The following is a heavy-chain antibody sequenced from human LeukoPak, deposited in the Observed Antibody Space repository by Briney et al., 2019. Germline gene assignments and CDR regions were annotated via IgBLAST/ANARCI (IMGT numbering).Heavy chain of an antibody. Sequence: GGSLRLSCAASGFTFSSYGMHWVRQAPGKGLEWVALTSYDGSNKDYADSVKGRFTISRDNSKNTLYLQMDSLRAEDTAVYYCAREGGIAVAGHDAFDIWGQGTMVTVSS. CDR1: GFTFSSYG. V-gene: IGHV3-30*04. CDR2: TSYDGSNK. J-gene: IGHJ3*02. CDR3: AREGGIAVAGHDAFDI. D-gene: IGHD6-19*01.